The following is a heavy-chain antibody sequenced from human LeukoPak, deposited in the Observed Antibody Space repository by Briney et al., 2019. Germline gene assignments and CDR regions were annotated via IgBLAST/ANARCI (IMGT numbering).Heavy chain of an antibody. V-gene: IGHV3-7*01. J-gene: IGHJ5*02. CDR3: ARDSVGYSYGTNWFDP. D-gene: IGHD5-18*01. CDR2: IKQDGSEK. Sequence: GGSLRLSCAASGFTFSSHWVSWVRQATGRGLEWLANIKQDGSEKYYVDSVKGRFTISRDNAKNSLYLQMNSLRAEDTAVYYCARDSVGYSYGTNWFDPWGQGTLVTVSS. CDR1: GFTFSSHW.